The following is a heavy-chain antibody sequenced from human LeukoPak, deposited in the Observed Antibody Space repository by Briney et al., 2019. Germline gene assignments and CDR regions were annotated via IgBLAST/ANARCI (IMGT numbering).Heavy chain of an antibody. J-gene: IGHJ4*02. CDR3: TTDWSSSSH. Sequence: GAYLRLSCAASRFTFITAWLSWVRQAPGRGLEWVGRLKSKNDGGTADYAAPAKGRFTISRDDSKNMLYLQMNSLKTDDTAVYYCTTDWSSSSHWGQGTLVTVSS. V-gene: IGHV3-15*01. D-gene: IGHD6-13*01. CDR2: LKSKNDGGTA. CDR1: RFTFITAW.